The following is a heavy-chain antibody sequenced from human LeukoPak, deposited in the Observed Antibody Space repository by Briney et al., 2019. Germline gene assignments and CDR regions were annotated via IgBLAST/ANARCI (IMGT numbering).Heavy chain of an antibody. Sequence: PSETLSLTCAVYGGSFSGYYWSWIRQPPGKGLEWIGEIDHSGSTNYNPSLKSRVTISVDTSKNQFSLKLSSVTAADTAVYYCARDLYSCSSTSCYNNWFDPWGQGTLVTVSS. CDR1: GGSFSGYY. CDR2: IDHSGST. V-gene: IGHV4-34*01. CDR3: ARDLYSCSSTSCYNNWFDP. J-gene: IGHJ5*02. D-gene: IGHD2-2*02.